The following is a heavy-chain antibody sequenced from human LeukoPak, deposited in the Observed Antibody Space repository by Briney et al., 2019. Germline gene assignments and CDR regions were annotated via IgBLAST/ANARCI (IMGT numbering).Heavy chain of an antibody. CDR2: INPNSGGT. CDR3: ARSWALRGATIFSLGY. V-gene: IGHV1-2*02. CDR1: GYTFTGYY. J-gene: IGHJ4*02. D-gene: IGHD5-24*01. Sequence: ASVKVSCKASGYTFTGYYMHWARQAPGQGLEWMGWINPNSGGTNYAQKFQGRVTMTRDTSISTAYMELSRLRSDDTAVYYCARSWALRGATIFSLGYWGQGTLVTVSS.